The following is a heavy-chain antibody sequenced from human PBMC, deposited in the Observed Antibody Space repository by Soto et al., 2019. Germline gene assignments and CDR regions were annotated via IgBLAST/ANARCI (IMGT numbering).Heavy chain of an antibody. CDR1: GFTVSSNY. Sequence: EVQLVESGGGLVQPGGSLSLSCAASGFTVSSNYMSWVRQAPGKGLEWVSVIYSGGSTYYADSVKGRFTISRDNSKNTLYLQMNSLRAEDTAVYYCARDLVGATTEYFQHWGQGTLVTVSS. CDR3: ARDLVGATTEYFQH. V-gene: IGHV3-66*01. D-gene: IGHD1-26*01. CDR2: IYSGGST. J-gene: IGHJ1*01.